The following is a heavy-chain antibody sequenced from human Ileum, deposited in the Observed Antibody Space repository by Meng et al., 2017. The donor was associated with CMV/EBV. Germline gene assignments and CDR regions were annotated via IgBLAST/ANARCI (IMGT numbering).Heavy chain of an antibody. V-gene: IGHV4-39*01. J-gene: IGHJ4*02. D-gene: IGHD1-14*01. CDR3: VMSGMSADGTFDY. Sequence: TVSGGSMIRSRSYWGWIRQSPGKGLEWIGSSSYSGMTFYRPSFKSRVTVSVDTSKNQFSLNLNSVTAADSALYYCVMSGMSADGTFDYWGPGSLVTVSS. CDR1: GGSMIRSRSY. CDR2: SSYSGMT.